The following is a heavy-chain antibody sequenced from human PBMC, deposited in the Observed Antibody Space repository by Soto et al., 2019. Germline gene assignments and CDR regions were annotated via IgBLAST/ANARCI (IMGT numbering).Heavy chain of an antibody. V-gene: IGHV1-69*12. CDR3: AREKDRLQLGGNYHYILDV. J-gene: IGHJ6*02. CDR2: IMPIFRTP. D-gene: IGHD1-7*01. CDR1: GGTFSNSA. Sequence: QVHLEQSGAEVRKPGSSVKVSCKASGGTFSNSAISWVRQAPGQGLEWMGGIMPIFRTPDYAQKFQGRVTITAEESTSTAYMELSGLRSDDTAVYYCAREKDRLQLGGNYHYILDVWGQGTTVTVSS.